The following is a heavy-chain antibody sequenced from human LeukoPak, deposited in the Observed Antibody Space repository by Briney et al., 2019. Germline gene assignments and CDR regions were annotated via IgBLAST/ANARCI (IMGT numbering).Heavy chain of an antibody. J-gene: IGHJ1*01. CDR3: ARHMLVGAPVHFQH. V-gene: IGHV5-10-1*01. D-gene: IGHD1-26*01. Sequence: GGSLKISCKGSGYSFSSYWISWVRQVPGKGLEWMGRIDPSDSYTNYSPSFQGHVTISADKSFSTSYLQWSSLKASDTAMYYCARHMLVGAPVHFQHWGQGSLVTVSS. CDR2: IDPSDSYT. CDR1: GYSFSSYW.